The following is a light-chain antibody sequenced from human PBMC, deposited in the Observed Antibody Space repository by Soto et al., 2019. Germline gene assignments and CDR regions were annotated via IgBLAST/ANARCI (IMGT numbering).Light chain of an antibody. CDR1: HSVAKNY. V-gene: IGKV3-20*01. Sequence: EIVLAQSPGTLSLSPGERASLSCRASHSVAKNYLAWYQQKPGQALRLLIADASSRATGIPDRFSGSGSGTDFTLTTSRLEAEDFAVYFCQQYATSPLTFGGGTKVEIK. J-gene: IGKJ4*01. CDR3: QQYATSPLT. CDR2: DAS.